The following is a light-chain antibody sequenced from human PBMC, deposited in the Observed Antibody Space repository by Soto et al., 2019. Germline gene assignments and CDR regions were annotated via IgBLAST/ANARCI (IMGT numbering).Light chain of an antibody. CDR3: CSYAGSSTFLYV. CDR2: EGS. J-gene: IGLJ1*01. V-gene: IGLV2-23*03. CDR1: SRDVGSYNL. Sequence: QSSLTQPAPLSGSPGQSITISCTGTSRDVGSYNLVSWYQQHPGKAPKPMIYEGSKRPSGVSNRFSGSKSGNTASLTISGLQAEDEADYYCCSYAGSSTFLYVFGTGTKVTVL.